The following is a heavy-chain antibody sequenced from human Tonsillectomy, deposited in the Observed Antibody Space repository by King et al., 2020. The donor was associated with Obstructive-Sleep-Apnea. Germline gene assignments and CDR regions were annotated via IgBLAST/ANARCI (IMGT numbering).Heavy chain of an antibody. J-gene: IGHJ2*01. CDR3: AKDKYSGYDSEGFFDL. CDR2: ISWNSDSI. CDR1: GFTFDDYA. V-gene: IGHV3-9*01. D-gene: IGHD5-12*01. Sequence: VQLVESGGGLVQPGRSLRLSCAASGFTFDDYAMHWVRQGPGKGLEWVSGISWNSDSIDYAVSVNGRFTISRDNAKNSLYLPMNSLRPDDTALYYCAKDKYSGYDSEGFFDLWGRGTLVTVPS.